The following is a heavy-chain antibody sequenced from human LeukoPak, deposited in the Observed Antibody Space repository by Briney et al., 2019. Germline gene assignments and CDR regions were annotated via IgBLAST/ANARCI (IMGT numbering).Heavy chain of an antibody. CDR3: ARGGGGTSWIQLWPHRFDY. CDR1: GGSISSGDYY. V-gene: IGHV4-61*08. D-gene: IGHD5-18*01. J-gene: IGHJ4*02. Sequence: KTSETLSLTCTVSGGSISSGDYYWSWIRQPPGKGLEWIGYIYNSGSTKYNPSLKSRVTISVDTSKNQFSLKLSSVTAADTAVYYCARGGGGTSWIQLWPHRFDYWGQGTLVTVSS. CDR2: IYNSGST.